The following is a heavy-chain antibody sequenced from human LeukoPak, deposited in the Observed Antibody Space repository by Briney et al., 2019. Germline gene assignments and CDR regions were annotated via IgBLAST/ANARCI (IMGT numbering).Heavy chain of an antibody. CDR2: ISYDGSNK. J-gene: IGHJ5*02. Sequence: GRSLRLSCAASGFTFSSYGMHWVRQAPGKGLEWVAVISYDGSNKYYADSVKGRFTISRDNSKNTLYLQMNSLRAEDTAVYYCARGLRGTKDSKLRFSGGGLNWFDPWGQGTLVTVSS. V-gene: IGHV3-30*03. CDR1: GFTFSSYG. CDR3: ARGLRGTKDSKLRFSGGGLNWFDP. D-gene: IGHD3-3*01.